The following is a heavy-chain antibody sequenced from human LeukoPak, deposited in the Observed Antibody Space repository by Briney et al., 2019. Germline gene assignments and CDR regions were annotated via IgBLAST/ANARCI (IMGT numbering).Heavy chain of an antibody. CDR3: ARDYSTVTTFFDY. CDR1: GFTFRTYN. Sequence: GGSLRLSCAASGFTFRTYNMNWVRQAPGKGLEWVSYITSGGTTIYYADSVKGRFTISRDNAKNSLYLQMNSLRAEDTAVYYCARDYSTVTTFFDYWGQGALVTVSS. D-gene: IGHD4-17*01. CDR2: ITSGGTTI. V-gene: IGHV3-48*01. J-gene: IGHJ4*02.